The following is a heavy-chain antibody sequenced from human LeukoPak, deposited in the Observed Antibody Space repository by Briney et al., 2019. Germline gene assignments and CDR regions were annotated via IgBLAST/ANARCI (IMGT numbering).Heavy chain of an antibody. J-gene: IGHJ4*02. Sequence: PGGSLRLSCAASGFTFSSYWMTWVRQAPGKGLEWVANINQDGGEKHYVDSMKGRFTISRDNTQKSLYLQMNSLRAEDTAVYYCARLNYYGFDYWGQGTLVTVSS. CDR1: GFTFSSYW. CDR3: ARLNYYGFDY. D-gene: IGHD3-3*01. V-gene: IGHV3-7*03. CDR2: INQDGGEK.